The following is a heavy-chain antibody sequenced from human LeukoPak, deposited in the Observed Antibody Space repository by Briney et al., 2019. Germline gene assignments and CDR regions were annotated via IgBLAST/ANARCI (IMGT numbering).Heavy chain of an antibody. CDR1: GGTFSSYA. D-gene: IGHD3-22*01. Sequence: GASVKVSCKASGGTFSSYASSWVRQAPGQGLEWMGGIIPMFGTANYAQKFQGRVTIIADESTSTAYMELSSLRSEDTAVYYCARGYDSTRSYFDYWGQGTLVTVSS. J-gene: IGHJ4*02. V-gene: IGHV1-69*13. CDR3: ARGYDSTRSYFDY. CDR2: IIPMFGTA.